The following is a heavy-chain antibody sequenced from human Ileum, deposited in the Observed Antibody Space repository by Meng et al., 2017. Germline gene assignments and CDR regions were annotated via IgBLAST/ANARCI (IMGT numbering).Heavy chain of an antibody. V-gene: IGHV4-31*03. CDR1: GGTLSSAGYY. D-gene: IGHD5-24*01. CDR2: IFYTGTT. Sequence: QVQLQESGPGLVKPSQTLSLTCTVSGGTLSSAGYYWSWIRQFPGKGLEWIGFIFYTGTTYYSPSLESRVTISVDTSKNQYYLKMNSVTAADTAVYYCARDVMGIRDGAVEDYWGQGTLVTVSS. CDR3: ARDVMGIRDGAVEDY. J-gene: IGHJ4*02.